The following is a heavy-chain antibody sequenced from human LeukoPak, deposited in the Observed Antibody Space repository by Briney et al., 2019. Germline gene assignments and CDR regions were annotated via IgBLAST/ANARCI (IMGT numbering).Heavy chain of an antibody. Sequence: GGSLRLSCAASGFTFSSYWMSWVRQAPGKGLEWVANIQQDGSEKYYVDSVKGRFTISRDNAKKSLYLQMNSLRAEDTAVYYCAPTPPVTSYNYPYYFDYWGQGTLVTVSS. CDR1: GFTFSSYW. V-gene: IGHV3-7*01. D-gene: IGHD1-14*01. CDR2: IQQDGSEK. CDR3: APTPPVTSYNYPYYFDY. J-gene: IGHJ4*02.